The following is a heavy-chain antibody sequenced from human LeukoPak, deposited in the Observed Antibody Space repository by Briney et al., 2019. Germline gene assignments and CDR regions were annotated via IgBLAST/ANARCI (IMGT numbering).Heavy chain of an antibody. J-gene: IGHJ5*02. Sequence: ASVKVSCKASGYTFTGYYMHWVRQAPGQGLEWMGWINPNSGGTNYAQKFQGRVTMTRDTPISTAYMELSRLRSDDTAVYYCARGRGESAGFDPWGQGTLVTVSS. CDR1: GYTFTGYY. CDR3: ARGRGESAGFDP. V-gene: IGHV1-2*02. CDR2: INPNSGGT. D-gene: IGHD3-10*01.